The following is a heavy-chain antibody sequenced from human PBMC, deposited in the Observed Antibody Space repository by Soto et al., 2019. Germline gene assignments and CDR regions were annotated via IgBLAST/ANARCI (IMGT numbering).Heavy chain of an antibody. J-gene: IGHJ4*02. V-gene: IGHV3-7*01. D-gene: IGHD3-16*01. CDR3: ARSWGVGLKFPPGSGY. Sequence: ESGGGLVQPGGSLRLACAASGFTFSGFWMTWVRQAPGKGLEWVANIKEDGSKEYYVDSVKGRFTISRDNAKNSLYLQMNSLRVEDTAIYYCARSWGVGLKFPPGSGYWGQGTLVTVSS. CDR1: GFTFSGFW. CDR2: IKEDGSKE.